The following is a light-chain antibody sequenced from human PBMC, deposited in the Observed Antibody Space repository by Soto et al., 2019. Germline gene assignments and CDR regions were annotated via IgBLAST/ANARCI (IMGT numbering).Light chain of an antibody. J-gene: IGKJ3*01. CDR3: QQSYSNPRT. Sequence: DIQMTQSPSSLSASVGDRVTITCRASQSISNYLNWYQQKPGKAPKLLISATSTLQSGVPSTFSGSGSGTDFPLTISSLQPEDFATYYCQQSYSNPRTFGPGTKVDIK. V-gene: IGKV1-39*01. CDR1: QSISNY. CDR2: ATS.